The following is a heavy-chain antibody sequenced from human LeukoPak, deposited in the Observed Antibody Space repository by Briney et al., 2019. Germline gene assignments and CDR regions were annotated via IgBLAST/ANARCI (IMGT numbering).Heavy chain of an antibody. CDR2: INHSGST. D-gene: IGHD1-26*01. V-gene: IGHV4-34*01. CDR1: GGSFSGYY. J-gene: IGHJ2*01. Sequence: SETLSLTCAVYGGSFSGYYWSWIRQPPGKGLEWSGEINHSGSTNYNPSLKSRVTISVDTSKNQFSLKLSSVTAADTAVYYCARAWQVGAPPYWYFDLWGRGTLVTVSS. CDR3: ARAWQVGAPPYWYFDL.